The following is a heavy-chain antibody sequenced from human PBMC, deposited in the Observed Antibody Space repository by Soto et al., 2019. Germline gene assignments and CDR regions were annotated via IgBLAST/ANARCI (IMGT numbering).Heavy chain of an antibody. CDR1: GFTFSNAW. J-gene: IGHJ4*02. Sequence: PGGSLRLSCAASGFTFSNAWMSWVRQAPGKGLEWVGRIKSKTDGGTTDYAAPVKGRFTISRDDSKHTLYLQMNSLKTEDTAVYYCTTDETSQDIVVLRVVTTCFAYWGQGTLVTVSS. CDR3: TTDETSQDIVVLRVVTTCFAY. V-gene: IGHV3-15*01. CDR2: IKSKTDGGTT. D-gene: IGHD2-15*01.